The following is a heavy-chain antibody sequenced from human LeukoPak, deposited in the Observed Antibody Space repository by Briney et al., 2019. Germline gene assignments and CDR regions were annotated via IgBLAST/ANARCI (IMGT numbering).Heavy chain of an antibody. J-gene: IGHJ6*03. V-gene: IGHV1-69*13. Sequence: SVKVSCKASGGTFSSYVISWVRQAPGQGLEWMGGIIPIFGTANYAQKFQGRVTITADESTSTAYMELSSLRSEDTAVYYCASTPGCSSTSCYTAPTYYYYMDVWGKGTTVTVSS. CDR2: IIPIFGTA. CDR1: GGTFSSYV. CDR3: ASTPGCSSTSCYTAPTYYYYMDV. D-gene: IGHD2-2*02.